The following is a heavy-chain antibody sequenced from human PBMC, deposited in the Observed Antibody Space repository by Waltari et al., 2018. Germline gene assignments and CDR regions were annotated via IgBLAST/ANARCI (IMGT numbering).Heavy chain of an antibody. CDR3: ARPPIAAAGNDWFDP. D-gene: IGHD6-13*01. CDR2: INHSGST. Sequence: QVQLQQWGAGLLKPSEALSLTCAVYGGSFSGYYWSWIRQPPGKGLEWIGEINHSGSTNYNPSLKSRVTISVDTSKNQFSLKLSSVTAADTAVYYCARPPIAAAGNDWFDPWGQGTLVTVSS. CDR1: GGSFSGYY. J-gene: IGHJ5*02. V-gene: IGHV4-34*01.